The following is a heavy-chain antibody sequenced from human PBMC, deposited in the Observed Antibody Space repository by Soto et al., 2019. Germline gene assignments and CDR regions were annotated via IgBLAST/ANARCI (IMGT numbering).Heavy chain of an antibody. CDR1: GGTFSNYA. D-gene: IGHD2-2*01. CDR2: IIPIVGTG. CDR3: ARVVILVPPASTHYCDQVAV. J-gene: IGHJ6*01. V-gene: IGHV1-69*01. Sequence: QVQLVQSGAEVRKPGSSVTVSCKASGGTFSNYAISWVRQAPGQGLEWMGGIIPIVGTGSYAKKFQGRVTTSADETTKTAYMELSSLRFEDTAVYYCARVVILVPPASTHYCDQVAVWRPGTTVTVS.